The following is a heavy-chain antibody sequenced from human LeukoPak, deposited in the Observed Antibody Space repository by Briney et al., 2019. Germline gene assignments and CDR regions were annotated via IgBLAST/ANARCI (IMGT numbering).Heavy chain of an antibody. CDR3: AREDSSGYYAI. CDR2: IYYSGST. V-gene: IGHV4-30-4*01. CDR1: GGSLSSGDYY. J-gene: IGHJ3*02. D-gene: IGHD3-22*01. Sequence: SETLSLTCTVSGGSLSSGDYYWSWIPQPPGQGLVWLGYIYYSGSTYYNPSLKSRVTISVDTSKNQFSLKLSSVTAADTAVYYCAREDSSGYYAIWGQGTMVTVSS.